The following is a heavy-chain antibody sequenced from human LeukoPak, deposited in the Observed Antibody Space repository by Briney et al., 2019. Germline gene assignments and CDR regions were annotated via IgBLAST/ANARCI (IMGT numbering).Heavy chain of an antibody. V-gene: IGHV4-59*01. CDR1: GGSISSYY. CDR2: IYYSGST. J-gene: IGHJ4*02. Sequence: SETLSLTCTVSGGSISSYYWSWIRQPPGKGLEWIGYIYYSGSTNYNPSLKSRVTISVDTSKNQFSLKLSSVTAADTAVYYCARDRVGLIDYWGQGTLVTVSS. CDR3: ARDRVGLIDY. D-gene: IGHD1-26*01.